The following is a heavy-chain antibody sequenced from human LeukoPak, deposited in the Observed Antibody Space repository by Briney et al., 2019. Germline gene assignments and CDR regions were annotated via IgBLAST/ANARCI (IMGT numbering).Heavy chain of an antibody. J-gene: IGHJ3*02. Sequence: SETLSLTCTVSGGSISSYYWSWIRQPPGKGLEWIGYIYYSGSTNYNPSLKSRVTISVDTSKNQFSLKLSSVTAADTAVYYCARTDDSSGSDAFDIWGQGTMVTVSS. D-gene: IGHD3-22*01. V-gene: IGHV4-59*01. CDR1: GGSISSYY. CDR2: IYYSGST. CDR3: ARTDDSSGSDAFDI.